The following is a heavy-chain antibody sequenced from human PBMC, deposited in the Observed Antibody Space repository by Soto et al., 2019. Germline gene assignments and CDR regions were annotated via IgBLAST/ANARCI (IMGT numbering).Heavy chain of an antibody. CDR2: FNPSGTST. V-gene: IGHV1-46*01. J-gene: IGHJ4*02. CDR3: ARVLPRSSGYSYGALDY. Sequence: ASVKVSCKASGYTFTNYYMHWVRQAPGQGLEWMGIFNPSGTSTTYAQKFQGRVTMTRDTSTSTVYMELNSLRSDDTAVYYCARVLPRSSGYSYGALDYWGQGTLVTVSS. D-gene: IGHD5-18*01. CDR1: GYTFTNYY.